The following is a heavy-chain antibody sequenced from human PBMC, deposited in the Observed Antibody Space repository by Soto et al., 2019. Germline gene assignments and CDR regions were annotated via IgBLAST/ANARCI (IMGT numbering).Heavy chain of an antibody. D-gene: IGHD2-2*01. Sequence: PSETLSLTCTVSGGSISSSSYYWGWIRQPPGKGLEWIGSIYYSGSTYYNPSLKSRVTISVDTSKNQFSLKLSSVTAADTAVYYCARNIVVVPAAASYGMDVWGQGTTVTVSS. V-gene: IGHV4-39*01. CDR3: ARNIVVVPAAASYGMDV. CDR1: GGSISSSSYY. J-gene: IGHJ6*02. CDR2: IYYSGST.